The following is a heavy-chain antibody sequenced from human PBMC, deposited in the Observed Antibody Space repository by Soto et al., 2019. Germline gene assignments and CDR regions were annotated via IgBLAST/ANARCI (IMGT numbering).Heavy chain of an antibody. CDR1: GDSISSVDYF. CDR3: ARGRYCLTGRCFPNWFDS. J-gene: IGHJ5*01. Sequence: SETLSLTCSVSGDSISSVDYFWAWIRQPPGQALEYIGYIYKSATTYYNPSFESRVAISLDTSKSQFSLNVTSVTAADTAAYFCARGRYCLTGRCFPNWFDSWGQGTLVTVSS. CDR2: IYKSATT. D-gene: IGHD2-15*01. V-gene: IGHV4-30-4*01.